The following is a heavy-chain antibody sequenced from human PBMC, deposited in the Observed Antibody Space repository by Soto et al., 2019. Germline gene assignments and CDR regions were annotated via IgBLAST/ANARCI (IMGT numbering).Heavy chain of an antibody. J-gene: IGHJ4*02. V-gene: IGHV4-59*01. CDR2: IYYSGST. CDR1: GGSISSYY. D-gene: IGHD6-13*01. CDR3: ARWMGQQLAHFDY. Sequence: PSETLSLTCTVSGGSISSYYWSWIRQPPGKGLEWIGYIYYSGSTNYNPSLKSRVTISVDTSKNQFSLKLSSVTAADTAVYYCARWMGQQLAHFDYWGQGTLVTVSS.